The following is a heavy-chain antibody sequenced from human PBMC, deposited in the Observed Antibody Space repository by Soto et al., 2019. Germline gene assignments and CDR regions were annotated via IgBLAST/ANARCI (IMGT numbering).Heavy chain of an antibody. D-gene: IGHD6-13*01. CDR2: IYYSGST. CDR3: ASQISSSWYNYYYGMDV. V-gene: IGHV4-39*01. CDR1: GGSISSSSYY. J-gene: IGHJ6*02. Sequence: SETLSLTCTVSGGSISSSSYYWGWIRQPPGKGLEWIGSIYYSGSTYYKQSLKSRVTKSVDTSKKQFSMKLSSVTAADTAVYYCASQISSSWYNYYYGMDVWGQGTTVT.